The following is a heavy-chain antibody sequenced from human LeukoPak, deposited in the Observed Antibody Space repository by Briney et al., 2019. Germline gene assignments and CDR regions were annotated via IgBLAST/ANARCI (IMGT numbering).Heavy chain of an antibody. Sequence: GASVKVSCKASGYTFTGYYMHWVRQAPGQGLEWMGWINPNSGGTNYAQKFQGRVTMTRDTSISTAYMELSRLRSDDTAVYYYARVGYGDTWGYDQFDYWGQGTLVTVSS. D-gene: IGHD5-12*01. CDR2: INPNSGGT. CDR3: ARVGYGDTWGYDQFDY. V-gene: IGHV1-2*02. J-gene: IGHJ4*02. CDR1: GYTFTGYY.